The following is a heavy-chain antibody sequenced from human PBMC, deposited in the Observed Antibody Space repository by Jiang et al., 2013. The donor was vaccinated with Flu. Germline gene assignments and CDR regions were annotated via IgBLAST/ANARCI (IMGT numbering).Heavy chain of an antibody. CDR2: ISAYNGNT. CDR1: GYTFTSYG. V-gene: IGHV1-18*01. D-gene: IGHD2-8*01. J-gene: IGHJ5*02. Sequence: SGAEVKKPGASVKVSCKASGYTFTSYGISWVRQAPGQGLEWMGWISAYNGNTNYAQKLQGRVTMTTDTSTSTAYMELRSLRSDDTAVYYCARDPRYCTNGVCYTEDWFDPGPGNLVTVSS. CDR3: ARDPRYCTNGVCYTEDWFDP.